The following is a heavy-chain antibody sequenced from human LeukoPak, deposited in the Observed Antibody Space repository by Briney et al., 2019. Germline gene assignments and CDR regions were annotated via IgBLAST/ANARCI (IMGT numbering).Heavy chain of an antibody. CDR2: ISSSSSYI. CDR1: GFTFNNYE. V-gene: IGHV3-21*01. CDR3: ARDGWSCSSTSCPGTYYFDY. D-gene: IGHD2-2*01. Sequence: GGSLRLSCVASGFTFNNYEMNWVRQAPGKGLEWVSSISSSSSYIYYADSVKGRFTISRDNAKNSLYLQMNSLRAEDTAVYYCARDGWSCSSTSCPGTYYFDYWGQGTLVTVSS. J-gene: IGHJ4*02.